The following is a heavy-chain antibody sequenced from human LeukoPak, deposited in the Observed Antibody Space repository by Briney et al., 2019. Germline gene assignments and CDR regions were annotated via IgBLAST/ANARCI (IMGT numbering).Heavy chain of an antibody. D-gene: IGHD4-17*01. CDR3: ARDDYGDYIPAY. CDR2: ISTSSSYI. J-gene: IGHJ4*02. CDR1: GFTFSSYS. Sequence: GGSLRLSCAASGFTFSSYSMNWVRQAPGKGLEWVSSISTSSSYIYYADSVKGRITISRDYSKNTLYLQMDRVRLEDTAIYYCARDDYGDYIPAYWGQGTLVTVSS. V-gene: IGHV3-21*01.